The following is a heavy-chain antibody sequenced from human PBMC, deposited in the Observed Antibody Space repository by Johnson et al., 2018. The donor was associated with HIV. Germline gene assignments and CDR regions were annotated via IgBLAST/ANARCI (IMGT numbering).Heavy chain of an antibody. D-gene: IGHD3-22*01. V-gene: IGHV3-74*01. CDR2: INSDGSST. CDR3: ARECQYYYDSRGCMYDAFDI. CDR1: GFTFDSYW. J-gene: IGHJ3*02. Sequence: VQLVESGGGVVQPGRSLRLSCAASGFTFDSYWMHWVRQAPGKGLVWVSRINSDGSSTTYADSVKGRFTISRDNAKNTVYLQMNSLRGEDTAVYYCARECQYYYDSRGCMYDAFDIWGQGTMVTVSS.